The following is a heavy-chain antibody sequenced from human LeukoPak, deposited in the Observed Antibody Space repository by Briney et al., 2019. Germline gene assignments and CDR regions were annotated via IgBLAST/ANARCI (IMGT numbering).Heavy chain of an antibody. D-gene: IGHD3-10*01. V-gene: IGHV5-51*03. CDR3: ARERGGGAPLDY. J-gene: IGHJ4*02. CDR2: IYPGDSDT. Sequence: GESLKISCKCSGHSFSSYWIAWVRQMPGKGLEGMGIIYPGDSDTRYSPSFQGQVTISVDKSISTAYLQWNSLKASDTAIYYCARERGGGAPLDYWGQGTLVTVSS. CDR1: GHSFSSYW.